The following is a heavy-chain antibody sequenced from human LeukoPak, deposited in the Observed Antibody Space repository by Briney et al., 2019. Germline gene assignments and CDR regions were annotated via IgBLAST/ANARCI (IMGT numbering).Heavy chain of an antibody. CDR1: GFTFDDYA. V-gene: IGHV3-9*01. CDR2: ISWNSGSI. D-gene: IGHD6-6*01. Sequence: GGSLRLSCAASGFTFDDYAMHWVRQAPGKGLEWVSGISWNSGSIGYADSVKGRFTVSRDNAKNSLYLQMNSLRAEDTALYYCARAARPLGGPPIDWFDPWGQGTLVTVSS. J-gene: IGHJ5*02. CDR3: ARAARPLGGPPIDWFDP.